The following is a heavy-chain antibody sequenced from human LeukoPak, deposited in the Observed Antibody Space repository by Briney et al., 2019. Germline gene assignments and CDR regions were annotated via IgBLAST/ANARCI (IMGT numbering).Heavy chain of an antibody. CDR3: ARLAPSTRGDLLHFDY. Sequence: SETLSLTCGVYGESFSGYYWSWIRQPPGKGLEWIGEINDSGSTNYNPSLKSRVTISVDTSKNQFSLNLNSVTAADTAVYYCARLAPSTRGDLLHFDYWGQGTLVTVSS. V-gene: IGHV4-34*01. CDR1: GESFSGYY. J-gene: IGHJ4*02. CDR2: INDSGST. D-gene: IGHD1-26*01.